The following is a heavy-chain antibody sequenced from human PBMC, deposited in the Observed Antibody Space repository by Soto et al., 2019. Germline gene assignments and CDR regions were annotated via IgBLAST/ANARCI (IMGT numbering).Heavy chain of an antibody. D-gene: IGHD3-10*01. V-gene: IGHV3-21*06. Sequence: GGSLSLSCTGSGFTFSSSTMTWVRQGPGKGLEWVSSISSSSSYIYFADSLKGRFTISRDNAKNSLYLQMNSLRAEDTAVYYCARDIGEMSAVWGQGTQVTVSS. CDR2: ISSSSSYI. J-gene: IGHJ4*02. CDR3: ARDIGEMSAV. CDR1: GFTFSSST.